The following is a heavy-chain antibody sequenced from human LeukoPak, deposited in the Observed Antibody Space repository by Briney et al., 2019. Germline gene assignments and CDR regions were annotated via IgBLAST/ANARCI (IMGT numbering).Heavy chain of an antibody. J-gene: IGHJ5*02. D-gene: IGHD4-23*01. V-gene: IGHV3-66*04. CDR2: IYSGGNT. Sequence: GGSLRLSCAASGITVSGNYMAWVRQAPGKGLEWASVIYSGGNTYHADSVKGRFSISRDNSKNTVYLQMNGLRVEDTAVYYCARLVTGTTVINSGWFDPWGRGTLVTVSS. CDR1: GITVSGNY. CDR3: ARLVTGTTVINSGWFDP.